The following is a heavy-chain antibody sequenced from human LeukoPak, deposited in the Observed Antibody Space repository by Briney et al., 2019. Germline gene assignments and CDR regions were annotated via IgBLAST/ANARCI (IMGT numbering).Heavy chain of an antibody. CDR2: TYYRSKWHN. CDR3: ARMVGDDPDY. D-gene: IGHD4-17*01. Sequence: SQTLSLTCAISGDSVSSKSAAWNWIRQSPSRGLEWLGRTYYRSKWHNEYAVSEKSRISINPDTSRNQFSLQLSSVTPEDTAVYYCARMVGDDPDYGGQGTLVTVSS. V-gene: IGHV6-1*01. J-gene: IGHJ4*02. CDR1: GDSVSSKSAA.